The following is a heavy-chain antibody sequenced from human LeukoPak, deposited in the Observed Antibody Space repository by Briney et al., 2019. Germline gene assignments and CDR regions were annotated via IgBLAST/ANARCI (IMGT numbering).Heavy chain of an antibody. V-gene: IGHV3-20*04. CDR3: AFNSGYSSAWSPDY. J-gene: IGHJ4*02. D-gene: IGHD6-19*01. Sequence: GGSLRLSCAGSGFTFDDYGMSWVRQAPGKGLEWVSGINWNGGSIGYADSVKGRFTISRDNAKNSLYLQMNSLRAEDTAVYYCAFNSGYSSAWSPDYWGQGTLVTVSS. CDR2: INWNGGSI. CDR1: GFTFDDYG.